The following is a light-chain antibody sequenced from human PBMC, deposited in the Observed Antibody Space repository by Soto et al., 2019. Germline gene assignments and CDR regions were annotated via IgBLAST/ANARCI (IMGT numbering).Light chain of an antibody. CDR1: QGIGSH. CDR3: QQLNSFPYT. J-gene: IGKJ2*01. CDR2: AAS. Sequence: IQLTQSPSSLAASVGDRVAITCRASQGIGSHVAWYQQKPGRAPKLLVYAASTLQTGVPSRFSGSGSGTDLTLAISSLQPEDFATYYCQQLNSFPYTFGQGTKVEIK. V-gene: IGKV1-9*01.